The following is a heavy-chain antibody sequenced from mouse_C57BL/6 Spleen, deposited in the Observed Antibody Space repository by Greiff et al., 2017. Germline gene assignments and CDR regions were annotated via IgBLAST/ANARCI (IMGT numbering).Heavy chain of an antibody. CDR2: IDPSDSYT. CDR3: ARFPLDY. J-gene: IGHJ2*01. V-gene: IGHV1-69*01. Sequence: QVQLQQPGAELVMPVASVKLSCKASGYTFTSYWMHWVKQRPGQGLEWIGEIDPSDSYTNYNQKFKGKSTLTVDKSSSTAYMQLSSLTSEDSAVYYCARFPLDYWGQGTTLTVSS. CDR1: GYTFTSYW.